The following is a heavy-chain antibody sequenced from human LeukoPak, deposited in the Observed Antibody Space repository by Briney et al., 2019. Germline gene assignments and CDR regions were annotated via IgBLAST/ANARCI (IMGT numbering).Heavy chain of an antibody. D-gene: IGHD2-15*01. V-gene: IGHV3-23*01. J-gene: IGHJ5*02. CDR3: AKDQWSRGSGPVWFDP. CDR1: GFTFSSYA. Sequence: GGPLRLSCAASGFTFSSYAMSWVRQAPGKGLEWVSAISGSGGSTYYADSVKGRFTISRDNSKNTLYLQMNSLRAEDTAVYYCAKDQWSRGSGPVWFDPWGQGTLVTVSS. CDR2: ISGSGGST.